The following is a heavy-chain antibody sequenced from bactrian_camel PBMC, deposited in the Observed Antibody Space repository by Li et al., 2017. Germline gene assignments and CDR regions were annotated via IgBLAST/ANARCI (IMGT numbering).Heavy chain of an antibody. Sequence: VQLVESGGGLVKPGGSLTLSCAASGFTFSTSDMMWVRQAPGKGLEWLSLISRSGSAIYYNKNMKGRFIISRDNARNTLYLQLNSLKTEDSAMYYCVKGEDSWEAPFNFYGQGTQVTVS. J-gene: IGHJ4*01. CDR1: GFTFSTSD. D-gene: IGHD5*01. CDR2: ISRSGSAI. V-gene: IGHV3S40*01.